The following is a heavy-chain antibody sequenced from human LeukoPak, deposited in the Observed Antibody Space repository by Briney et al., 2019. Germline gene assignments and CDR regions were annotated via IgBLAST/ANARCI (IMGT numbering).Heavy chain of an antibody. CDR1: GGSISSSSYY. V-gene: IGHV4-39*07. CDR2: IYYSGST. J-gene: IGHJ4*02. CDR3: ARGVRGVRASDY. Sequence: ASETLSLTCTVSGGSISSSSYYWGWIRQPPGKGLEWIGSIYYSGSTYYNPSLKSRVTISVDTSKNQFSLKLSSVTAADTAVYYCARGVRGVRASDYWGQGTLVTVSS. D-gene: IGHD3-10*01.